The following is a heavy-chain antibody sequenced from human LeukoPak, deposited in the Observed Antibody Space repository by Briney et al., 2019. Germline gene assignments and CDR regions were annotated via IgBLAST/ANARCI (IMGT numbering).Heavy chain of an antibody. CDR2: ISYDGSNK. CDR1: GFTFSSYG. Sequence: GGSLRLSCAASGFTFSSYGMPWVRQAPGKGLDWVAVISYDGSNKYYADSVKGRFTISRDNSKNTLYLRMNSLRAEDTAVYYCAKDPGIAVAGTGIDYWGQGTLVTVSS. V-gene: IGHV3-30*18. D-gene: IGHD6-19*01. CDR3: AKDPGIAVAGTGIDY. J-gene: IGHJ4*02.